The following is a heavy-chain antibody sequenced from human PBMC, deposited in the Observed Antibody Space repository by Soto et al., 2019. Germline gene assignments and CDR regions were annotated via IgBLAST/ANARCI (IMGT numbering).Heavy chain of an antibody. D-gene: IGHD3-10*01. J-gene: IGHJ4*02. CDR3: ARGRGDGYNTPFDY. CDR1: GGSISSYY. CDR2: IYYSGST. Sequence: QVQLQESGPGLVKPSETLSLTCTVSGGSISSYYWSWIRQPPGKGLEWIGYIYYSGSTNYNPSLKSLVTISVDTSKNQFSLKLSSVTAADTAVYYCARGRGDGYNTPFDYWGQGTLVTVSS. V-gene: IGHV4-59*08.